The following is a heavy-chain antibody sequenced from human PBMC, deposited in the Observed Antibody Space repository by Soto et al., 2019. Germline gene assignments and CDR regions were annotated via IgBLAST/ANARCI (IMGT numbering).Heavy chain of an antibody. D-gene: IGHD6-13*01. Sequence: VRQAPGKGLEWVSAISGSGGSTYYADSVKGRFTISRDNSKNTLYLQMNSLRADDTHAEDGIPGCSTVSAFLLTLASDP. J-gene: IGHJ5*02. V-gene: IGHV3-23*01. CDR3: IPGCSTVSAFLLTLASDP. CDR2: ISGSGGST.